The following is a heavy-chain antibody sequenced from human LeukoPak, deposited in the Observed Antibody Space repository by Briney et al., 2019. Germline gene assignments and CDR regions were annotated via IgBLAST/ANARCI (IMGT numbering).Heavy chain of an antibody. CDR2: ISSSGSSM. CDR3: VSGGSGYASNWFDP. Sequence: GGSLRLSCTASGFTFSSYEMNWVRQAPGKGLEWVSCISSSGSSMYYADSVKGRFTISRDNAKNSLYLQMDSPRADDTAVYYCVSGGSGYASNWFDPWGQGTLVTVSS. CDR1: GFTFSSYE. D-gene: IGHD5-12*01. V-gene: IGHV3-48*03. J-gene: IGHJ5*02.